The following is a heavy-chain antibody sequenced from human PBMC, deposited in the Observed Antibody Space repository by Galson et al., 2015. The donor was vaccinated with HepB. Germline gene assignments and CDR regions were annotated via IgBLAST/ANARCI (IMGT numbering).Heavy chain of an antibody. V-gene: IGHV2-70*11. CDR3: ARIDTVEMATSFDP. J-gene: IGHJ5*02. Sequence: PALVKPTQTLTLTCTFSGFSLSTSGMCVSWIRQPPGKALEWLARIDWDDDKYYSTSLKTRLTISKDTSKNQVVLTMTNMDPVDTATYYCARIDTVEMATSFDPWGQGTLVTVSS. CDR1: GFSLSTSGMC. D-gene: IGHD5-24*01. CDR2: IDWDDDK.